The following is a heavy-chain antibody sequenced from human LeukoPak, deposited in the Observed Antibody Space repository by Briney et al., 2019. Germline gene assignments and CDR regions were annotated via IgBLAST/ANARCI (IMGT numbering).Heavy chain of an antibody. CDR3: AREPKWGSGSYYNDY. CDR1: GGSISRSNW. V-gene: IGHV4-4*02. J-gene: IGHJ4*02. D-gene: IGHD3-10*01. Sequence: PSGTLSLTCAVSGGSISRSNWWSWVRQPPGKGLEWIGEIYHSGSTNYNPSLKSRVTISVDKSKNQFSLKLSSVTAADTAVYYCAREPKWGSGSYYNDYWGQGTLVTVSS. CDR2: IYHSGST.